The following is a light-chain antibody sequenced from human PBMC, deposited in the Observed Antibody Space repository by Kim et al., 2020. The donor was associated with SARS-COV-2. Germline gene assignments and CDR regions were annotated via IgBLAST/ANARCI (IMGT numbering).Light chain of an antibody. V-gene: IGLV2-11*01. J-gene: IGLJ2*01. CDR1: SSDVGGYNY. CDR3: CSYAGSYTL. Sequence: QSALTQPRSVSGSPGQSVTISCTGTSSDVGGYNYVSWYQQHPGKAPKLMIYDVSKRPSGVPDRFSGSKSGNMASLTVSGLQAEDEADYYCCSYAGSYTLFGGGTQLTVL. CDR2: DVS.